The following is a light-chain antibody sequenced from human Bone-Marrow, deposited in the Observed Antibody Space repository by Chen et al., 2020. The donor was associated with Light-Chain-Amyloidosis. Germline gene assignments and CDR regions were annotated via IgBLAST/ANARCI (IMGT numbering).Light chain of an antibody. Sequence: DIVVTQSPYSLAVSLGERATINCKSSQRILYTSNNENDLAWYQQKPGQPPKLLIYWASTRASGVPDRFSGSGSGTDFTLTISSLQAEDVAVYFCQQYYTPPLTFGGGTKVEI. CDR3: QQYYTPPLT. J-gene: IGKJ4*01. CDR1: QRILYTSNNEND. CDR2: WAS. V-gene: IGKV4-1*01.